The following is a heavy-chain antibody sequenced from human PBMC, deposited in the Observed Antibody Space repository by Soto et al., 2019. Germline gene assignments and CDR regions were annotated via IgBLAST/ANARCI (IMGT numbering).Heavy chain of an antibody. CDR3: AKDITIFGVVITAYYYYGMDV. CDR2: ISYDGSNK. CDR1: GFTFSSYG. D-gene: IGHD3-3*01. Sequence: QVQLVESGGGVVQPGRSLRLSCAASGFTFSSYGMHWVRQAPGKGLEWVAVISYDGSNKYYADSVKGRFTISRDNSKNTLYLQMNSLRAEDTAVYYCAKDITIFGVVITAYYYYGMDVWGQGTTVTVSS. J-gene: IGHJ6*02. V-gene: IGHV3-30*18.